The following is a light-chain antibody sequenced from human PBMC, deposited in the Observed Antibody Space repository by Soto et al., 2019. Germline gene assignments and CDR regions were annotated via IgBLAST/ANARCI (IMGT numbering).Light chain of an antibody. CDR2: KDN. CDR1: ALPKQY. V-gene: IGLV3-25*03. Sequence: SYELTQPPSVSVSPGQTARITCSGDALPKQYAYWYQQKPGQAPVLVIYKDNERPSGIPERFSGSSSGTTVTLTISGVQAEDEADYYCQSADSSGTYQVFGTGTKVTVL. J-gene: IGLJ1*01. CDR3: QSADSSGTYQV.